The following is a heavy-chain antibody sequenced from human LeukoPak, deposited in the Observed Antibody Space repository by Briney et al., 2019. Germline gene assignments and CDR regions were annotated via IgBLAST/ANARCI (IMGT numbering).Heavy chain of an antibody. CDR2: INHSGST. D-gene: IGHD6-13*01. J-gene: IGHJ5*02. CDR1: GGSLSGYY. V-gene: IGHV4-34*01. Sequence: ASETLSLTCAVYGGSLSGYYWSWIRQPPGKGLEWIGEINHSGSTNYNPSLKSRVTISVDTSKNQFSLKLSSVTAADTAVYYCAREPSYSSSWFNPGFGPPRPKNWFDPWGQGTLVTVSS. CDR3: AREPSYSSSWFNPGFGPPRPKNWFDP.